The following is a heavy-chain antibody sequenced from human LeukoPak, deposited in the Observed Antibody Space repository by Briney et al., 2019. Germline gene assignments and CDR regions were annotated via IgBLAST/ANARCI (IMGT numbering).Heavy chain of an antibody. V-gene: IGHV4-34*01. CDR3: ARGDYYTSGSYLDY. CDR2: IHYSGST. Sequence: PSETLSLTCAVYGGSFSGYYWSWIRQPPGKGLEWIGNIHYSGSTYYNPSLKSRVTISVDTAKNQFSLKLSSVTAADTAVYYCARGDYYTSGSYLDYWGQGTLVTVSS. D-gene: IGHD3-10*01. CDR1: GGSFSGYY. J-gene: IGHJ4*02.